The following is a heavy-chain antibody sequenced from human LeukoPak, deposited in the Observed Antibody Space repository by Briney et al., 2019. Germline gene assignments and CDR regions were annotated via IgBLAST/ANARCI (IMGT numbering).Heavy chain of an antibody. V-gene: IGHV3-7*01. CDR3: VKDRTYHYDSGSSILDY. D-gene: IGHD3-10*01. CDR1: GFIFSNFW. Sequence: PGGSLRLSCAGSGFIFSNFWMNWVRQAPGKGLEWVGAINQDGSGKFYVDSVKGRFTISRDNSKNTQYLEMNGLRAEDTAVYYCVKDRTYHYDSGSSILDYWGQGTLVTVSS. CDR2: INQDGSGK. J-gene: IGHJ4*02.